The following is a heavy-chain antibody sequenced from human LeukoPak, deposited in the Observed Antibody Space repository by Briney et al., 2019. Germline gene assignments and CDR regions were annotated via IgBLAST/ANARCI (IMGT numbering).Heavy chain of an antibody. J-gene: IGHJ4*02. CDR2: INPNSGGT. CDR1: GYTFTCYY. V-gene: IGHV1-2*02. D-gene: IGHD3-10*01. CDR3: ARAEGLLWFGELHY. Sequence: GASVKVSCKASGYTFTCYYMHWVRQAPGQGLEWMGWINPNSGGTNYAQKFQGRVTMTRDTSISTAYMELSRLRSDDTAVYYCARAEGLLWFGELHYWGQGTLVTVSS.